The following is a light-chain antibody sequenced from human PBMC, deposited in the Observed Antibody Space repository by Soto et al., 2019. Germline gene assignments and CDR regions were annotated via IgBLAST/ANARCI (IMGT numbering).Light chain of an antibody. CDR3: SSYTSSGTWV. CDR1: SSDVGSYNR. J-gene: IGLJ3*02. CDR2: QVS. V-gene: IGLV2-18*02. Sequence: QSALTQPPSVSVSPGQSVTISCTGTSSDVGSYNRVSWYQQPPGTAPKLMICQVSNRPSGVPDRFSGSKSGNTASLTISGLQAEDEADYYCSSYTSSGTWVFGGGTKLTVL.